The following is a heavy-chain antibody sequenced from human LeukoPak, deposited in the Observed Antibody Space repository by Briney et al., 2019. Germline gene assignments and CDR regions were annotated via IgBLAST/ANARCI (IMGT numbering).Heavy chain of an antibody. CDR1: GGSINYYY. J-gene: IGHJ4*02. CDR2: IYYSGGT. CDR3: ARETPRAGHFDY. D-gene: IGHD2-15*01. Sequence: SETLSLTCTVSGGSINYYYWMWIRQPPGKGLEWIGYIYYSGGTHYNPSLKSRVTMLVDTSKNQFSLKLTAVTAAETAVYYCARETPRAGHFDYCGQGSLVTVSS. V-gene: IGHV4-59*01.